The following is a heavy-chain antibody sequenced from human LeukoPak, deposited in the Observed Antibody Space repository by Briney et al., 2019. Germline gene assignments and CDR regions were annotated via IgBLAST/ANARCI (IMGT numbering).Heavy chain of an antibody. Sequence: PGGSLRLSCAASGFTFNYAMHWVRPAPGKGLGWVSYISSSSSTIYYADSVKGRFTISRDNAKNSLYPQMNSLRAEDTAVYYCAREGLSGPHFDYWGQGTLVTVSS. J-gene: IGHJ4*02. CDR3: AREGLSGPHFDY. CDR2: ISSSSSTI. CDR1: GFTFNYA. V-gene: IGHV3-48*01. D-gene: IGHD3/OR15-3a*01.